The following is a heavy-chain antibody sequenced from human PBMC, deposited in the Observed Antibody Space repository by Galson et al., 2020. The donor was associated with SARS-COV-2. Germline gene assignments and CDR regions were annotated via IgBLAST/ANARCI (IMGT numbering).Heavy chain of an antibody. Sequence: GGSLRLSCAASGFTFSSYAMHWVRQAPGKGLEWVAVISYDGSNKYYADSVKGRFTISRDNSKNTLYLQMNSLRAEDTAVYYCARDAGGYLSSWCQGTLVTVSS. V-gene: IGHV3-30*04. CDR3: ARDAGGYLSS. CDR2: ISYDGSNK. CDR1: GFTFSSYA. J-gene: IGHJ5*02. D-gene: IGHD6-25*01.